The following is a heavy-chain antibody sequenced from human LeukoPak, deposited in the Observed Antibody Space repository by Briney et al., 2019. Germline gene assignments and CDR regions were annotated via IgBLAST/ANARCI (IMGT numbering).Heavy chain of an antibody. J-gene: IGHJ4*02. Sequence: GGSLRLSCAASGFTFSNYWMHWVRQAPGKGLMWVSRINNDGSSKRYADSVKGRFTISRDNAKNTLYLQMNNLRADDTAVYYCTRGFRYSYDCWVQGTLVTVSS. CDR3: TRGFRYSYDC. CDR2: INNDGSSK. CDR1: GFTFSNYW. D-gene: IGHD5-18*01. V-gene: IGHV3-74*01.